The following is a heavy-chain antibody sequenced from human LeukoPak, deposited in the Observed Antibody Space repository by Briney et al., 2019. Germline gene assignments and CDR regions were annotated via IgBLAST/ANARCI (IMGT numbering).Heavy chain of an antibody. V-gene: IGHV1-24*01. CDR2: FDPEDGET. D-gene: IGHD3-22*01. CDR3: ATRPNYYDSSGYYLYY. J-gene: IGHJ4*02. CDR1: GYTLTELS. Sequence: ASVKVSCKVSGYTLTELSMHWVRQAPGKGLEWMGGFDPEDGETIYAQKFQGRVTMTEDTSTDTAYMELSSLRSEDTDVYYCATRPNYYDSSGYYLYYWGQGTLVTVSS.